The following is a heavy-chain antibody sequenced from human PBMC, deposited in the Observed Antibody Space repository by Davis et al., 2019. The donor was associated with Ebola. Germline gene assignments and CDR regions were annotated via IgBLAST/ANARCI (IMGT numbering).Heavy chain of an antibody. V-gene: IGHV3-23*01. CDR1: GFPFSTYN. CDR3: AKDTSNIWFDI. Sequence: GESLKISCAASGFPFSTYNMNWFRQAPGKGLEWVSTLGTSADTYYADSVKGRFTISRDNSKNTLYLQMNGLRVEDTAIYYCAKDTSNIWFDIWGQGTNVTVSS. CDR2: LGTSADT. J-gene: IGHJ3*02. D-gene: IGHD1-26*01.